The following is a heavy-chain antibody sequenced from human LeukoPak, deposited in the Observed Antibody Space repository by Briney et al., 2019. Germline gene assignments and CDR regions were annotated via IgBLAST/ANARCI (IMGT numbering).Heavy chain of an antibody. CDR3: TRGLLWFGELSPPGY. V-gene: IGHV1-3*01. Sequence: ASVKVSCKASGYTFTGYYVHWVRQAPGQRLEWMGWINAGNDNTKYSQKFQGRVTITRDTSASTVYMELSSLRSEDTAVYYCTRGLLWFGELSPPGYWGQGTLVTVSS. CDR1: GYTFTGYY. D-gene: IGHD3-10*01. CDR2: INAGNDNT. J-gene: IGHJ4*02.